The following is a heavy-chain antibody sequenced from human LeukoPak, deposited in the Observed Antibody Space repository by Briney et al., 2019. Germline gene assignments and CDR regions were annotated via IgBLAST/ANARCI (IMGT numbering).Heavy chain of an antibody. V-gene: IGHV1-18*01. Sequence: ASVKVSCKASGYTFTSYGISWVRQAPGQGLEWMGWISAYNGNTNYAQKLQGRVTMTTDTSTSTAYMELRSLRSDDTAVYYCATVQSAYYYDSSGAFDIWGQGTMVTVSS. CDR3: ATVQSAYYYDSSGAFDI. J-gene: IGHJ3*02. CDR1: GYTFTSYG. CDR2: ISAYNGNT. D-gene: IGHD3-22*01.